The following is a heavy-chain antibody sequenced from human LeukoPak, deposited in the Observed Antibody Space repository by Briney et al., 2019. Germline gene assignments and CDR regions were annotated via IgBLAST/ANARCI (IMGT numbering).Heavy chain of an antibody. Sequence: SEILSLTCTVSGDSISSYYWSWIRQPPGKGLEWIGYIYYTGSTNYNTSLKSRVTISVDTSKNQFSLKLSSVTAADTAVYYCARGPSSGTGSTSIDYWGQGTLVTVS. CDR1: GDSISSYY. V-gene: IGHV4-59*01. CDR3: ARGPSSGTGSTSIDY. CDR2: IYYTGST. J-gene: IGHJ4*02. D-gene: IGHD1-7*01.